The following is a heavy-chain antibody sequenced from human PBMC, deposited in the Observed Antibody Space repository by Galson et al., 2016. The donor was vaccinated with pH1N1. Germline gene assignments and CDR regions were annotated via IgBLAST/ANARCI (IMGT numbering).Heavy chain of an antibody. J-gene: IGHJ4*02. CDR2: IRFDENNN. D-gene: IGHD4-17*01. Sequence: SLRLSCAASGFNFSTYGMHWVRQAPGRGLEWVAFIRFDENNNYYADSVKGRFTISRASSKNMLYLQMNSLRAEDTAVYYCAKDRAANYGDYWDYGGKGTLVTVSA. CDR3: AKDRAANYGDYWDY. V-gene: IGHV3-30*02. CDR1: GFNFSTYG.